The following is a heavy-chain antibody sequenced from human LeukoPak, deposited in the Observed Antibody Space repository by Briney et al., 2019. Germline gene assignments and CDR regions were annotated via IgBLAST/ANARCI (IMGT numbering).Heavy chain of an antibody. CDR1: GGSISSPSYW. D-gene: IGHD2-15*01. Sequence: SETLSLTCTVSGGSISSPSYWWGWIPQPPGKGLEWTESIYYSGSTYYNPSLKSRVTISVDTSKNHFSQNLSSVTAADTAVYYCARADCSGGSCYAFDIWGQGTMVTVSS. CDR2: IYYSGST. CDR3: ARADCSGGSCYAFDI. J-gene: IGHJ3*02. V-gene: IGHV4-39*07.